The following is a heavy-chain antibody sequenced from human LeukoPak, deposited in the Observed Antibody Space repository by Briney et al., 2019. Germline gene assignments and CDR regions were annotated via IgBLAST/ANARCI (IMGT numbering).Heavy chain of an antibody. CDR2: IYYSGSA. CDR3: ARVDYDFWSGTSPNYDYYMDV. V-gene: IGHV4-59*01. Sequence: SETLSLTYAVYGGSFSGYYWTWIRQPPGKGLEWIGYIYYSGSANYNPSLKSQVTISVDTSKNQFSLKLSSVTAADTAVYYCARVDYDFWSGTSPNYDYYMDVWGRGTTVTVSS. J-gene: IGHJ6*03. D-gene: IGHD3-3*01. CDR1: GGSFSGYY.